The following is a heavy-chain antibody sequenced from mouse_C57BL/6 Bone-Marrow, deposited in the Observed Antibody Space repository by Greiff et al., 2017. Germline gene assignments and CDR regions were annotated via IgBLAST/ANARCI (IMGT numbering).Heavy chain of an antibody. D-gene: IGHD1-1*01. J-gene: IGHJ1*03. V-gene: IGHV1-55*01. Sequence: QVQLQQPGAELVKPGASVKMSCKASGYTFTSYWITWVKQRPGQGLEWIGDIYPGSGSTNYNEQFKSKATLAVDTSSSTAYMQLSSLTSEDSAVYYCASPPLLPHWYFDVWGTGTTVTVSS. CDR1: GYTFTSYW. CDR2: IYPGSGST. CDR3: ASPPLLPHWYFDV.